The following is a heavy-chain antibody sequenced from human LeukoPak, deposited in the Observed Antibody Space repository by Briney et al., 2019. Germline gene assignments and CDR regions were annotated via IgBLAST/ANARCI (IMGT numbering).Heavy chain of an antibody. CDR2: IWYDGSHQ. CDR1: GFSFSTYG. J-gene: IGHJ5*02. V-gene: IGHV3-33*08. D-gene: IGHD3-10*01. Sequence: GGSLRLSCAAYGFSFSTYGMHWVRQAPGKRLESVAVIWYDGSHQYYADSVKGRFTISRDMSNNTLYLQMNNLRVDDTALYYCARDLGLRYGSGAYRFDPWGQGTQVIISS. CDR3: ARDLGLRYGSGAYRFDP.